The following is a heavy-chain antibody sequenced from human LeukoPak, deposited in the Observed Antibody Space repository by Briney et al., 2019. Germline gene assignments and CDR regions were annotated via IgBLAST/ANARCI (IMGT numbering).Heavy chain of an antibody. CDR2: IYHSGST. Sequence: PSQTLSLTCAVSGGSISSGGYSWSWIRQPPGKGLEWIGYIYHSGSTYYNPSLKSRVTISVDRSKNQFSLKLSSVTAADTAVYYCARVRWWPSGPNFDYWGQGTLVTVSS. V-gene: IGHV4-30-2*01. J-gene: IGHJ4*02. CDR1: GGSISSGGYS. CDR3: ARVRWWPSGPNFDY. D-gene: IGHD4-23*01.